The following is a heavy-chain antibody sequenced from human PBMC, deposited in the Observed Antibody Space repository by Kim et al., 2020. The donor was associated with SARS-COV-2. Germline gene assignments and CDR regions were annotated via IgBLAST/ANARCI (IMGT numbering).Heavy chain of an antibody. CDR1: GFTFSDYY. CDR3: ARYFDFEMAEDY. V-gene: IGHV3-11*01. CDR2: ISSSGSTI. Sequence: GGSLRLSCAASGFTFSDYYMNWIRQAPGKGLEWVSYISSSGSTIYYADSVKGRFTISRDNAKNSLYLQMNSLRAEDTAVYYCARYFDFEMAEDYWGQGTLVTVSS. J-gene: IGHJ4*02. D-gene: IGHD6-19*01.